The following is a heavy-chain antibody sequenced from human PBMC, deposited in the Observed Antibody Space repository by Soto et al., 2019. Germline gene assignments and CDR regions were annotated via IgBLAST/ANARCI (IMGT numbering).Heavy chain of an antibody. J-gene: IGHJ6*04. CDR3: ASNIEYYYDSSGYPTLYGMDV. CDR1: GGSISSYY. V-gene: IGHV4-59*01. CDR2: IYYSGST. Sequence: LETLSLTCTVSGGSISSYYWSWIRQPPGKGLEWIGYIYYSGSTNYNPSLKSRVTISVDTSKNQFSLKLSSVTAADTAVYYCASNIEYYYDSSGYPTLYGMDVWGKGTTVTGS. D-gene: IGHD3-22*01.